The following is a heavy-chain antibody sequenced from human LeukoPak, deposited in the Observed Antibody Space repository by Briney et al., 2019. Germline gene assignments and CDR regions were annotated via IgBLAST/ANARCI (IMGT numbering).Heavy chain of an antibody. J-gene: IGHJ3*02. CDR3: ARLRVAGTVDAFDI. V-gene: IGHV5-51*01. D-gene: IGHD1-14*01. CDR1: GYSFTDYW. CDR2: IFPGDSDT. Sequence: GESLKISRKGSGYSFTDYWIGWVRQMPGKGLEWMGIIFPGDSDTKYSPSFQGQVTISADKSISTAYLQWSSLKASDTAMYYCARLRVAGTVDAFDIWGLGTMVTVSS.